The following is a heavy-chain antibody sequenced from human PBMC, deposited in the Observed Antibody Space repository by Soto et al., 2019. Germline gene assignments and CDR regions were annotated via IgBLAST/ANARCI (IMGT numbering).Heavy chain of an antibody. CDR1: GFTFSNAW. D-gene: IGHD4-4*01. CDR3: STVFDSNYYYGMDV. V-gene: IGHV3-15*01. CDR2: IKSKTDGGTT. J-gene: IGHJ6*04. Sequence: GGSLRLSCAASGFTFSNAWMSWVRQAPGKGLEWVGRIKSKTDGGTTDYAAPVKGRFTISRDDSKNTLYLQMNSLNTDDTAVYYFSTVFDSNYYYGMDVWGKGTTVTVSS.